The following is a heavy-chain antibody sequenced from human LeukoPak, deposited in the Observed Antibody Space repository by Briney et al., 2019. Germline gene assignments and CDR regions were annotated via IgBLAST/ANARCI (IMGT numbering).Heavy chain of an antibody. J-gene: IGHJ6*02. V-gene: IGHV6-1*01. Sequence: SQTLSLTCAISGDSVSSSSAAWNWIRQSPSRGLEWLGRTYYRSKWYNDYAVSVKSRITINPDTSKNQFSLQLNSVTPEDTAVYYCARDMAVRGVIIKRSSYYYGMDVWGQGTTVTVSS. CDR2: TYYRSKWYN. CDR1: GDSVSSSSAA. CDR3: ARDMAVRGVIIKRSSYYYGMDV. D-gene: IGHD3-10*01.